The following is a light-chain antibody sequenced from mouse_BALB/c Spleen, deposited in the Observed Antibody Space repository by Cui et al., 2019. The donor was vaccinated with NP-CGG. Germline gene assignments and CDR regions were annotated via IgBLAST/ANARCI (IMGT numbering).Light chain of an antibody. J-gene: IGLJ1*01. Sequence: QAVVTQESALTTSPGETVTLTCRSSTGAVPTSNYPNWVPEKPHHFFTGLILRTDKRAPGVPARFSGSLIGDKAALTITGAQTEDEAIYFCALWYSNHWVFGGGTKLTVL. CDR3: ALWYSNHWV. CDR1: TGAVPTSNY. CDR2: RTD. V-gene: IGLV1*01.